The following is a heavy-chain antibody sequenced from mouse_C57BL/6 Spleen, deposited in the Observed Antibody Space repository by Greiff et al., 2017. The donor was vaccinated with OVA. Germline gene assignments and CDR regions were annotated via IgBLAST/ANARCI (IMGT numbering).Heavy chain of an antibody. CDR1: GYTFTSYW. J-gene: IGHJ2*01. Sequence: QVQLQQPGAELVMPGASVKLSCKASGYTFTSYWMHWVKQRPGQGLEWIGEIDPSDSYTNYNQKFKGKSTLTVDKSSSTAYMQLSSLTSEDSPVYYCARSPEWGFDYWGQGTTLTVSS. CDR2: IDPSDSYT. D-gene: IGHD1-3*01. CDR3: ARSPEWGFDY. V-gene: IGHV1-69*01.